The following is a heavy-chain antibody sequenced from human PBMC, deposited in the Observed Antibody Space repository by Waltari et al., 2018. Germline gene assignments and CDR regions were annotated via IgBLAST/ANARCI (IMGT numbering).Heavy chain of an antibody. CDR3: ARDDVIPHSGQDY. CDR1: GFTFSNSW. J-gene: IGHJ4*02. D-gene: IGHD6-25*01. CDR2: RQENGGTK. Sequence: EVQLGESGGGLFPPGGSLRLTGAASGFTFSNSWMSGVRQAPGKGREWVANRQENGGTKYYVDSVKGRFTISRDNAENSLYLQMNSLRAEDTAVYYCARDDVIPHSGQDYWGQGTLVTVSS. V-gene: IGHV3-7*03.